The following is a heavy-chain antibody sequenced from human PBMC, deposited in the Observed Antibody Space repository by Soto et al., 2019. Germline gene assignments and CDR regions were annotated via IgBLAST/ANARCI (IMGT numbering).Heavy chain of an antibody. CDR2: IYYSGST. J-gene: IGHJ4*02. Sequence: QVQLQESGPGLVKPSETLSLTCTVSGGSISSYYWSWIRQPPGKGLEWIGYIYYSGSTNYNPSLKSRVTISVDTSKNQFSLKLSSVTAADTAVYYCARLRGSGWFRLDYWGQGTLVTVSS. V-gene: IGHV4-59*01. CDR1: GGSISSYY. D-gene: IGHD6-19*01. CDR3: ARLRGSGWFRLDY.